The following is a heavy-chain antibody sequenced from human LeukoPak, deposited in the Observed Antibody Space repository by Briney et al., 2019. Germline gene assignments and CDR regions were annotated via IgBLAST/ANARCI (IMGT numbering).Heavy chain of an antibody. CDR2: ISSNSIYI. V-gene: IGHV3-21*01. Sequence: GGSLRLSCAASGFTFSLFTMNWVRQAPGKGLEWVSSISSNSIYIYYADSMKGRFTISRDDAKNSLYLQMYSVRAEDTAVYYCARHRYYYASGSYYSRVGVDVWGQGTRVTVSS. J-gene: IGHJ6*02. D-gene: IGHD3-10*01. CDR1: GFTFSLFT. CDR3: ARHRYYYASGSYYSRVGVDV.